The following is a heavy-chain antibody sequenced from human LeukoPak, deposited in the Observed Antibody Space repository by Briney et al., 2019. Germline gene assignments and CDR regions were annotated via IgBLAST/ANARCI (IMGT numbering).Heavy chain of an antibody. CDR1: GFTVSSNY. J-gene: IGHJ4*02. CDR3: ASSGAAMVHGAFDY. V-gene: IGHV3-7*01. D-gene: IGHD5-18*01. CDR2: IKQDGSEK. Sequence: GGSLRLSCAVSGFTVSSNYMSWVRQAPGKGLEWVANIKQDGSEKYYVDSVKGRFTISRDNAKNSLYLQMNSLRAEDTAVYYCASSGAAMVHGAFDYWGQGTLVTVSS.